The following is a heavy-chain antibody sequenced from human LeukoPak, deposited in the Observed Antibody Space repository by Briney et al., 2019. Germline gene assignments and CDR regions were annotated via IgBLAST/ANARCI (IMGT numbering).Heavy chain of an antibody. Sequence: SQTLSLTCTVSGGSISSGDYYWSWIRQPPGKGLEWIGYIYYSGSTYYNPSLKSRVTISVDTSKNQFSLKLSSVTASDKAVYYCARVPHFGPGYCSGGSCYDYWGQGTLVTVSS. CDR3: ARVPHFGPGYCSGGSCYDY. J-gene: IGHJ4*02. D-gene: IGHD2-15*01. CDR2: IYYSGST. V-gene: IGHV4-30-4*01. CDR1: GGSISSGDYY.